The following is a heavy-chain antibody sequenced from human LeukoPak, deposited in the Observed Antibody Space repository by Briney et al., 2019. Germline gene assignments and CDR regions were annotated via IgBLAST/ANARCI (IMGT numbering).Heavy chain of an antibody. J-gene: IGHJ6*02. CDR2: INPNSGGT. Sequence: ASVKVSCKASGYTFTGYYMHWVRQAPGQGLEWMGWINPNSGGTNYAQKFQGRVTMTRDTSISTAYMELSRLRSDETAVYYCARVEGYCSSTSCYNYYYGMDVWGQGTTVTVSS. D-gene: IGHD2-2*02. V-gene: IGHV1-2*02. CDR1: GYTFTGYY. CDR3: ARVEGYCSSTSCYNYYYGMDV.